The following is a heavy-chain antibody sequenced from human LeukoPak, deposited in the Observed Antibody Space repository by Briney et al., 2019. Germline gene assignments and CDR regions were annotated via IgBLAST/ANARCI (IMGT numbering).Heavy chain of an antibody. Sequence: GGSLRLSCAASGFTFNNYNMNWVRQAPGKALEWVSSITDSGGSTYYADSVKGRFTISRDNSKNTLYLQMNSLRAEDTAVYYCAKRGAEVGATVAPGDYWGQGTLVTVSS. CDR2: ITDSGGST. V-gene: IGHV3-23*01. D-gene: IGHD1-26*01. CDR1: GFTFNNYN. CDR3: AKRGAEVGATVAPGDY. J-gene: IGHJ4*02.